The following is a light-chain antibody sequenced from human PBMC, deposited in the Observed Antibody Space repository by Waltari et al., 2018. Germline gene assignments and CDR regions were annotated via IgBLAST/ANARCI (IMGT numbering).Light chain of an antibody. Sequence: QSVLTQPPSVSGAPGQRVTIPCPGSFPNTGTSYDVTWYRQVPGTAPKLLIYGNNNRPSGVPDRVSGSKSGTSASLAITGLQAEDEADYFCQSYDNSLNAVIFGGGTKLTVL. V-gene: IGLV1-40*01. J-gene: IGLJ2*01. CDR2: GNN. CDR3: QSYDNSLNAVI. CDR1: FPNTGTSYD.